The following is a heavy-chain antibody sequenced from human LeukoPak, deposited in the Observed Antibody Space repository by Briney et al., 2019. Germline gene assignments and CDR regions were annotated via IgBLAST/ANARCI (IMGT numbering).Heavy chain of an antibody. J-gene: IGHJ4*02. CDR1: GYSFTSYW. V-gene: IGHV5-51*01. CDR3: ARRTHTYYCDSSGYLEDYYFDY. Sequence: GESLKISCKGSGYSFTSYWIGWVRQMPGKGLEWMGIIYPGDSDTRYSPSFQGQVTISADKSISTAYLQWSSLKASDTAMYYCARRTHTYYCDSSGYLEDYYFDYWGQGTLVTVSS. D-gene: IGHD3-22*01. CDR2: IYPGDSDT.